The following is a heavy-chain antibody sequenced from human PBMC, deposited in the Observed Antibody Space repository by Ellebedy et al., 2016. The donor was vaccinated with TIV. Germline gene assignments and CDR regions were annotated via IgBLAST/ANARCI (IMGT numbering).Heavy chain of an antibody. D-gene: IGHD6-19*01. CDR3: ARIKTGSSGWPFDY. CDR2: IDWDDDK. J-gene: IGHJ4*02. V-gene: IGHV2-70*11. CDR1: GFSLSTSGMC. Sequence: SGPTLVKPTQTLTLTCTFSGFSLSTSGMCASWIRQPPGKALEWLARIDWDDDKYYSTSLKTRLTISKDTSKNQVVLTMTNMDPVDTATYYCARIKTGSSGWPFDYWGQGTLVTVSS.